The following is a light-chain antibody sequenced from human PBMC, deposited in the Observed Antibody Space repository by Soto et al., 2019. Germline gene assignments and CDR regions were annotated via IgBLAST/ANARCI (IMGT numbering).Light chain of an antibody. J-gene: IGLJ2*01. CDR2: EVS. CDR3: NPFASSNSVV. Sequence: QSALTQPASVSGSLGQSITISCTGTSSDIGGYNYVSWYQQHPGKAPKLIIYEVSYRPSGVSNRFSASKSGNSASLTISGLQAEDEADYYCNPFASSNSVVFGGGTKLTVL. CDR1: SSDIGGYNY. V-gene: IGLV2-14*01.